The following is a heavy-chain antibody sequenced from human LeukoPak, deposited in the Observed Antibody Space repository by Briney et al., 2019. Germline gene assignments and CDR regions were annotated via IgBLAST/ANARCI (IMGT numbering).Heavy chain of an antibody. V-gene: IGHV4-31*03. CDR2: IYYSGST. CDR1: GGSVSSGSDY. CDR3: ARVDDIAAADFDY. J-gene: IGHJ4*02. Sequence: SETLSLTCTVSGGSVSSGSDYWSWIRQPPGKGLEWIGYIYYSGSTYYNPSLKSRVTISVDTSKNQFSLKLSSVTAADTAVYYCARVDDIAAADFDYWGQGTLVTVFS. D-gene: IGHD6-13*01.